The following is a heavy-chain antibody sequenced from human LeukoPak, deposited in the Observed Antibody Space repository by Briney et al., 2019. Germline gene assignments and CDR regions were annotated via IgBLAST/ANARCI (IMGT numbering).Heavy chain of an antibody. D-gene: IGHD3-22*01. CDR2: LSGSGHST. V-gene: IGHV3-23*01. J-gene: IGHJ4*02. Sequence: GGSLRLSCAASGFTFSNYAMSLVRQAPGKGLEWVSGLSGSGHSTYYADSVKGRFTISRDNSKNTLYLQMNSLRAEGTAVYYCARRGYYDSSGYFDYWGQGTLVTGSS. CDR3: ARRGYYDSSGYFDY. CDR1: GFTFSNYA.